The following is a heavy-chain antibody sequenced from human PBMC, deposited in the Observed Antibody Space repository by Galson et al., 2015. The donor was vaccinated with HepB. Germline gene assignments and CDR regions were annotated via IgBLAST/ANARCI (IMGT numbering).Heavy chain of an antibody. Sequence: LRLSCAASGFTFSIYDMNWVRQAPGKGLEWVSYISSSSSTKYYAESVKGRFTISRDNAKNSLYLQMKSLRAEDTAVYYCARPLMGYSGYDSDYWGQGTLVTVSS. CDR2: ISSSSSTK. D-gene: IGHD5-12*01. CDR3: ARPLMGYSGYDSDY. J-gene: IGHJ4*02. CDR1: GFTFSIYD. V-gene: IGHV3-48*04.